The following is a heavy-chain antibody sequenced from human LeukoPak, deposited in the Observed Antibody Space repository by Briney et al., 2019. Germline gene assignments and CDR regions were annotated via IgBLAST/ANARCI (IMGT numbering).Heavy chain of an antibody. D-gene: IGHD3-22*01. CDR3: ARDGYYYDSSGYYRFDI. J-gene: IGHJ3*02. CDR1: GGSISSSSYY. CDR2: IYTSGST. Sequence: SETLSLTCTVSGGSISSSSYYWGWIRQPPGKGLEWIGRIYTSGSTNYNPSLKSRVTMSVDTSKNQFSLKLSSVTAADTAVYYCARDGYYYDSSGYYRFDIWGQGTMVTVSS. V-gene: IGHV4-39*07.